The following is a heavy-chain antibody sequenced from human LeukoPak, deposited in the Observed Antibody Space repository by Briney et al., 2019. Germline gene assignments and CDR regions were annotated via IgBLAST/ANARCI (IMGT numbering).Heavy chain of an antibody. CDR2: INSDGLST. V-gene: IGHV3-64*01. D-gene: IGHD1-1*01. Sequence: GGSLRLSCSASQFKFDTYGMHWVRQTPGKGLEYVSGINSDGLSTYYANSVKGRFTISRDNAKNTLYLQMGSLKTEDMAAYYCARSTDGSAHFDYWGQGTLVTVFS. J-gene: IGHJ4*02. CDR3: ARSTDGSAHFDY. CDR1: QFKFDTYG.